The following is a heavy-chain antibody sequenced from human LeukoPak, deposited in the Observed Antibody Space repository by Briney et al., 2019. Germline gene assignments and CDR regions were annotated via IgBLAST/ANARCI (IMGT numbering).Heavy chain of an antibody. J-gene: IGHJ4*02. CDR1: GGSISSSSYY. CDR2: IYYSGST. D-gene: IGHD4-23*01. V-gene: IGHV4-39*07. CDR3: ARAHDYGGPAYFDY. Sequence: PSETLSLTCTVSGGSISSSSYYWGWIRQPPGKGLEWIGSIYYSGSTYYNPSLKSRVTISVDTSKNQFSLKLSSVTAADTAVYYCARAHDYGGPAYFDYWGQGTLVTVSS.